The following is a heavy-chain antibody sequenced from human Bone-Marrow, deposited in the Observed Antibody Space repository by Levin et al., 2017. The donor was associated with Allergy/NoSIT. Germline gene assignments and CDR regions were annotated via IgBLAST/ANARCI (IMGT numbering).Heavy chain of an antibody. D-gene: IGHD3-10*01. Sequence: GESLKISCAASGFSFNTFGMNWVRQAPGKGLEWVSYISSGSTYKYYADSVKGRFTISRDNAKNSLFLQLNSLRAEDTALYYCTSSLELWDDYWGQGTLVTVSS. V-gene: IGHV3-21*01. CDR1: GFSFNTFG. CDR3: TSSLELWDDY. CDR2: ISSGSTYK. J-gene: IGHJ4*02.